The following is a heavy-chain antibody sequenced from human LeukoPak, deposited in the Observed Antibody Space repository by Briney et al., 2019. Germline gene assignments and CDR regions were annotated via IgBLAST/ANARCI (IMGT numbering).Heavy chain of an antibody. V-gene: IGHV1-69*13. CDR2: IIPIFGTA. Sequence: ASVKVSCKASGYTFTSYGISWVRQAPGQGLEWMGGIIPIFGTANYAQKFQGRVTITADESTSTAYMELSSLRSEDTAVYYCASSEYSSGWYGHYYYYGMDVWGQGTTVTVSS. CDR1: GYTFTSYG. CDR3: ASSEYSSGWYGHYYYYGMDV. J-gene: IGHJ6*02. D-gene: IGHD6-19*01.